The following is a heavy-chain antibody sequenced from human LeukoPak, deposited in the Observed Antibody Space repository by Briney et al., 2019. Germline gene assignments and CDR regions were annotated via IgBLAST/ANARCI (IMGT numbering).Heavy chain of an antibody. CDR2: ISSNGGTT. CDR3: SKVGRGWPGYSFDY. CDR1: GYTFSCYD. D-gene: IGHD6-19*01. J-gene: IGHJ4*02. Sequence: GGSLLHSCAASGYTFSCYDMHWVRLSPGKGLEYVSGISSNGGTTSYADSVQGRFTISRDNSKNTLYLQMGSLRGEDMAVYYCSKVGRGWPGYSFDYWGQGTLVTVSS. V-gene: IGHV3-64*02.